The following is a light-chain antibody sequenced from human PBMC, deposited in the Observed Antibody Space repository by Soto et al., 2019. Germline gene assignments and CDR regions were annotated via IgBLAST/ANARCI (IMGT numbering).Light chain of an antibody. Sequence: QSALTQPASVSGSPGQSITISCTGTNSDIGAHNTVSWYQQYPGKAPKLVIYAVSGRPSGVSNRFSGSKSGNTASLTISGLQAEDEDDYYCNSYTSSSSVFGGGTKLTVL. CDR3: NSYTSSSSV. CDR1: NSDIGAHNT. J-gene: IGLJ2*01. V-gene: IGLV2-14*03. CDR2: AVS.